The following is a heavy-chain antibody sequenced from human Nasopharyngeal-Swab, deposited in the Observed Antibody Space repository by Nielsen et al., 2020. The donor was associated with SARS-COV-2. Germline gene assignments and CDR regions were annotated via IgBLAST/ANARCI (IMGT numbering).Heavy chain of an antibody. CDR2: ISYDGSNK. D-gene: IGHD3-3*01. J-gene: IGHJ6*02. Sequence: GGSLRLSCAASGFTFSSYSMNWVRQAPGKGLEWVAVISYDGSNKYYADSVKGRFTISRDNSKNTLYLQMNSLRAEDTAVYYCAKAVYDFWSGYYTSNYYYYGMDVWGQGTTVTVSS. CDR1: GFTFSSYS. CDR3: AKAVYDFWSGYYTSNYYYYGMDV. V-gene: IGHV3-30*18.